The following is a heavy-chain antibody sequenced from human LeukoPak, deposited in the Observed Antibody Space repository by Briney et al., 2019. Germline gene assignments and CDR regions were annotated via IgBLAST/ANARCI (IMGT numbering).Heavy chain of an antibody. CDR1: AFTFSNFA. J-gene: IGHJ4*02. CDR3: ARSDTHGDALAGKYDY. CDR2: ITSNGIGT. D-gene: IGHD3-10*01. V-gene: IGHV3-64*01. Sequence: PGGSLRLSCAASAFTFSNFAMHWVRQVPGKALEYVSSITSNGIGTHYANSVQGRFTISRDFSRNTLYLQMGSLRAEDTAVYYCARSDTHGDALAGKYDYWGQGTLVTVSP.